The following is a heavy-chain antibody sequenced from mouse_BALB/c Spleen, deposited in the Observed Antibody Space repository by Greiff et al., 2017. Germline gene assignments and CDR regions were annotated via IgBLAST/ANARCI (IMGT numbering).Heavy chain of an antibody. CDR2: ISYSGST. J-gene: IGHJ3*01. V-gene: IGHV3-2*02. CDR1: GYSITSDYA. CDR3: ASDMGSWFAY. Sequence: EVKLQESGPGLVKPSQSLSLTCTVTGYSITSDYAWNWIRQFPGNKLEWMGYISYSGSTSYNPSLKSRISITRDTSKNQFFLQLNSVTTEDTATYYCASDMGSWFAYWGQGTLVTVSA. D-gene: IGHD1-1*02.